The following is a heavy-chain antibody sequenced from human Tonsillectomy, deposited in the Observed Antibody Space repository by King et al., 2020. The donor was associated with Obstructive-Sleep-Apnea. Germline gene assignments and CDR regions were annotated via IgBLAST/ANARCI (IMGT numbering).Heavy chain of an antibody. V-gene: IGHV1-8*01. D-gene: IGHD3-3*02. Sequence: QLVQSGAEVKKPGASVKVSCKASGYTFSNYDINWVRQASGQGLEWMGWMNPNSGNTGYAQKFQGRVTMTRNTSVLTAYMELSSLTSEDTAVYYCARGLGRDLQGSFFDSWGQGTQVTVSS. CDR2: MNPNSGNT. CDR3: ARGLGRDLQGSFFDS. J-gene: IGHJ4*02. CDR1: GYTFSNYD.